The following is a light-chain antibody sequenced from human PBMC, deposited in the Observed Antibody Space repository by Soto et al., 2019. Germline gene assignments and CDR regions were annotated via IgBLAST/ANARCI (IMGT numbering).Light chain of an antibody. CDR2: DVS. CDR3: SSYTSSSTHYV. Sequence: LTQPASVSGSPGQTITISCTGTSSDVGGYNYVSWYQQHPGKAPKLMIYDVSNRPSGVSNRFSGSKSGNTASLTISGLQAEDEADYYCSSYTSSSTHYVFGTGTKVTVL. V-gene: IGLV2-14*01. J-gene: IGLJ1*01. CDR1: SSDVGGYNY.